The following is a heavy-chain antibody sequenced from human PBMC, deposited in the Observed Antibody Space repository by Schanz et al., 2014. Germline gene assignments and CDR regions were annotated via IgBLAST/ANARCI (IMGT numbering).Heavy chain of an antibody. CDR3: AKGRFGELSAFDI. D-gene: IGHD3-10*01. CDR1: GFSFSSYA. V-gene: IGHV3-23*04. J-gene: IGHJ3*02. CDR2: ISGSGAST. Sequence: EVQLVQSGGGLVQPGGSLRLSCATSGFSFSSYAINWVRQAPGKGLEWVSGISGSGASTYYADSVKGRFTISRDNSNKTVDLQMNSLRAKDTAVYYCAKGRFGELSAFDIWGQGTMVTVSS.